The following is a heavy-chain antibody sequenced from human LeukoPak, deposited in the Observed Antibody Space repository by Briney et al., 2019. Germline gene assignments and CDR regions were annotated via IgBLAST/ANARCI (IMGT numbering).Heavy chain of an antibody. J-gene: IGHJ5*02. V-gene: IGHV1-69*13. CDR2: IIPIFGTA. D-gene: IGHD5-12*01. CDR3: ARGGIVATIVRAWFDP. CDR1: GGTFSSYA. Sequence: SVKVSCKASGGTFSSYAISWVRQAPGQGLEWMGGIIPIFGTANYAQKFQGRVTITADESTSTAYMELSSLRSEDAAVYYCARGGIVATIVRAWFDPWGQGTLVTVSS.